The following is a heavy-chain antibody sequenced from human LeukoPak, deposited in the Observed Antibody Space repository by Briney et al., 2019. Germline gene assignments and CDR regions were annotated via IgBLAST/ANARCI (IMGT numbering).Heavy chain of an antibody. CDR1: GGSISSYY. CDR2: IYYSGST. Sequence: PSETLSLTCTVSGGSISSYYWSWIRQPPGKGLEWIGYIYYSGSTNYNPSLKSRVTISVDTSKNQFSLKLSSVTAADTAVYYCARDQGYYYGMDVWGQGTTVTVS. CDR3: ARDQGYYYGMDV. J-gene: IGHJ6*02. V-gene: IGHV4-59*01.